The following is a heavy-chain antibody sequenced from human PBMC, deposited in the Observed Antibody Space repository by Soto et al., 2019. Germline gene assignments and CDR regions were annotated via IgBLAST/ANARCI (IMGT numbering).Heavy chain of an antibody. CDR2: ISYDGSNK. D-gene: IGHD6-19*01. Sequence: QVQLVESGGGVVQRGRSLRLSCAASGFTFSSYGMHWVRQAPGKGLEWVAVISYDGSNKYYADSVKGRFTISRDNSKNTLYLQMNSLRAEDTAVYYCAKAIAVAALHGMDVWGQGTTVTVSS. J-gene: IGHJ6*02. CDR1: GFTFSSYG. CDR3: AKAIAVAALHGMDV. V-gene: IGHV3-30*18.